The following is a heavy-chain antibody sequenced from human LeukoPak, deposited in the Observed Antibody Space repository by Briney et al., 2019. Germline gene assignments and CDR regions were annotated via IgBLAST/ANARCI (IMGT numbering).Heavy chain of an antibody. D-gene: IGHD2-15*01. Sequence: ASVKVSCKASAYTFTSYDINWVRQATGQGLEWMGWMNPNSGNTGYAQKFQGRVTMTRNTSISTAYMELSSLRSEDTAVYYCARGAPGSYCSGGSCPYFDYWGQGTLISVSP. CDR3: ARGAPGSYCSGGSCPYFDY. J-gene: IGHJ4*02. CDR2: MNPNSGNT. CDR1: AYTFTSYD. V-gene: IGHV1-8*01.